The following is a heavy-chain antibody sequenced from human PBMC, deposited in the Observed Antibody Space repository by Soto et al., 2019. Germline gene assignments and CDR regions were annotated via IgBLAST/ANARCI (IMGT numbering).Heavy chain of an antibody. CDR3: ARQSTMVRGVQLKNPEDNYGMDV. Sequence: PSVTLSLTCTVSGGSISTSNYYWGWIRPPPGKGLEWIGSIYYTGNTYYNPSLKSRVTISVDTSKNQFSLKLDSVTAADTAVYYCARQSTMVRGVQLKNPEDNYGMDVWGQGTTVTVSS. CDR1: GGSISTSNYY. V-gene: IGHV4-39*01. D-gene: IGHD3-10*01. J-gene: IGHJ6*02. CDR2: IYYTGNT.